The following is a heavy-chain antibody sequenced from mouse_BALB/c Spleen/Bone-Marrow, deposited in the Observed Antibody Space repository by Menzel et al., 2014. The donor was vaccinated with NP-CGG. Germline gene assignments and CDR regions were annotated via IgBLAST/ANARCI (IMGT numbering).Heavy chain of an antibody. D-gene: IGHD1-1*01. CDR1: GYSITSGYS. J-gene: IGHJ4*01. V-gene: IGHV3-1*02. CDR3: APTTVVAHYAMDY. Sequence: EVQLQESGPDLVKPSQSLSLPCTVTGYSITSGYSCHWIRQFPGNKLEWMGYIHYSGSTNYNPSLKSRISITRDTSKNQFFLQLNSVTTEDTATYYCAPTTVVAHYAMDYWGQGTSVTVSP. CDR2: IHYSGST.